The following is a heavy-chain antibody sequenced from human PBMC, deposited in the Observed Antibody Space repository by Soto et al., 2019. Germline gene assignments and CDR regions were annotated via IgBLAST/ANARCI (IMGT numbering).Heavy chain of an antibody. D-gene: IGHD6-13*01. CDR2: IRSKAYGGTT. CDR3: TRCFIAAAGTESYYYYMDV. J-gene: IGHJ6*03. CDR1: GFTFGDYA. V-gene: IGHV3-49*04. Sequence: GGSLRLSCTASGFTFGDYAMSWVRQAPGKGLEWVGFIRSKAYGGTTEYAASVKGRFTISRDDSKSIAYLQMNSLKTEDTAVYYCTRCFIAAAGTESYYYYMDVWGKGTTVTVSS.